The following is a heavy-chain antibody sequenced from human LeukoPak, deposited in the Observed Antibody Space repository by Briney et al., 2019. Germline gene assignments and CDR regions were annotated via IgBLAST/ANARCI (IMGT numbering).Heavy chain of an antibody. CDR1: GYTFTIYG. J-gene: IGHJ4*02. CDR3: ARVASWGYSYGLLNFDF. Sequence: ASVKVSCKASGYTFTIYGINWVRQAPGQGPEWMGWINPNSGGTKYAQKFQGRVTMTRDTSISTAYMELSRLRSDDTAVYYCARVASWGYSYGLLNFDFWGQGTLVTVSS. V-gene: IGHV1-2*02. CDR2: INPNSGGT. D-gene: IGHD5-18*01.